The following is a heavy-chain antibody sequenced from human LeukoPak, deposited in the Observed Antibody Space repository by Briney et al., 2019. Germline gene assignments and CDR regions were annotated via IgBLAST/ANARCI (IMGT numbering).Heavy chain of an antibody. Sequence: SVKVSCTASGGTFSSDAISWVRQAPGQGLEWMGGIIPIFGTANYTQKFQGRVTITADESTSTAYMELSSLRSEDTAVYYCAREGCGGDCYSDYYYYGMDVWGQGTTVTVSS. V-gene: IGHV1-69*13. CDR3: AREGCGGDCYSDYYYYGMDV. J-gene: IGHJ6*02. D-gene: IGHD2-21*02. CDR1: GGTFSSDA. CDR2: IIPIFGTA.